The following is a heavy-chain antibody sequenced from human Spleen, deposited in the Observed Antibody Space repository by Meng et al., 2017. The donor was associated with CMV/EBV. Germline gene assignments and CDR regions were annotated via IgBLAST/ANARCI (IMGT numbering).Heavy chain of an antibody. CDR2: IYYSGST. Sequence: SETLSLTCTVSGGSISSGGYYWSWIRQHPGKGLEWIGYIYYSGSTYYNPSLKSRVTISVDTSKNQFSLKVRSVTAADTAMYYCARDNSDLRARWYYFDNWGQGTLVTVSS. CDR3: ARDNSDLRARWYYFDN. D-gene: IGHD4-23*01. CDR1: GGSISSGGYY. J-gene: IGHJ4*02. V-gene: IGHV4-31*03.